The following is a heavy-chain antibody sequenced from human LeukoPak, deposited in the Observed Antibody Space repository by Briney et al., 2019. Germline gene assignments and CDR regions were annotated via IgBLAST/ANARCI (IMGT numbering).Heavy chain of an antibody. CDR3: ARVERDYGSFDY. Sequence: PSETLSLTCAVSGGSISSGGYSWSWIRQPPGKGLEWIGYIYHSGSTYYNPSLKSRVTISVDRSKNQFSLKLSSVTAADTAVYYCARVERDYGSFDYWGQGTLVTVSS. V-gene: IGHV4-30-2*01. CDR2: IYHSGST. CDR1: GGSISSGGYS. D-gene: IGHD3-10*01. J-gene: IGHJ4*02.